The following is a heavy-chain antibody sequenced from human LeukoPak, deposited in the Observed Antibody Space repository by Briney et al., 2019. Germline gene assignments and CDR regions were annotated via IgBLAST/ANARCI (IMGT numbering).Heavy chain of an antibody. CDR2: INPNSGGT. J-gene: IGHJ4*02. D-gene: IGHD3-22*01. CDR1: GYTFTGYY. Sequence: ASVKVSCKASGYTFTGYYMHWVRQAPGQGLEWMGWINPNSGGTNYARKFQGRVTMTRDTSINTAYMELSSLRSDDTAVYYCARDGGDSSGYNPDYWGQGTLVTVSS. CDR3: ARDGGDSSGYNPDY. V-gene: IGHV1-2*02.